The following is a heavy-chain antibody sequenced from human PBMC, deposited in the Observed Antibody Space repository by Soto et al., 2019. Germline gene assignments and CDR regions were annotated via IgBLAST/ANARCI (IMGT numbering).Heavy chain of an antibody. D-gene: IGHD6-6*01. CDR2: MNPNSGNT. J-gene: IGHJ4*02. V-gene: IGHV1-8*01. Sequence: QVQLVQSGAEVKKPGASVKVSCKASGYTFTSYDIHWVRQATGQGLAWMGWMNPNSGNTGYAQKFQGRVTMTRNTSISTAYLELSSLISEDTAVYYCARGGQQLVGVLVDYWGQGTLVTVSS. CDR1: GYTFTSYD. CDR3: ARGGQQLVGVLVDY.